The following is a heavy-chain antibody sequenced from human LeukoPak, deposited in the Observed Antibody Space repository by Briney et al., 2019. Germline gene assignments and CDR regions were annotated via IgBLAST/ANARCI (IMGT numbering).Heavy chain of an antibody. J-gene: IGHJ1*01. CDR1: GYSFTSYW. V-gene: IGHV5-51*01. Sequence: GASLKISRKGSGYSFTSYWIDWVRQLPGKGLEWMGIIYPGDSDTRYSPSFQGQVTISADKSISTAYLQWSSLKASDTAMYYCARPLVSITMIVVVITTSPGNEAEYFQHWGQGTLVTVSS. CDR3: ARPLVSITMIVVVITTSPGNEAEYFQH. D-gene: IGHD3-22*01. CDR2: IYPGDSDT.